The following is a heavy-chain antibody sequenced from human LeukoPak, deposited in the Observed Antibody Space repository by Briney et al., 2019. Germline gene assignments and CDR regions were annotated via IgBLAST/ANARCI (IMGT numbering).Heavy chain of an antibody. CDR3: ARGRGYYDSSGYIYPYMDV. CDR1: GVSISSSNSY. V-gene: IGHV4-39*01. Sequence: SETLSLTCTVSGVSISSSNSYWGWIRQPPGKGLEWIGSIYYSGNTYYNASLKSQVSISIDTSKNQFSLRLTSVTAADTAVYYCARGRGYYDSSGYIYPYMDVWGKGTTVTISS. J-gene: IGHJ6*03. D-gene: IGHD3-22*01. CDR2: IYYSGNT.